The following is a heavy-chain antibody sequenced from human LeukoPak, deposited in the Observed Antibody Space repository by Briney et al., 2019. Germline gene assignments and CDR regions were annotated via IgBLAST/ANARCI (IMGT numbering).Heavy chain of an antibody. CDR3: ARFRTAMQLWKGYYFDY. CDR1: GFTCSRYW. V-gene: IGHV3-7*01. CDR2: IKQDGREK. D-gene: IGHD5-18*01. Sequence: GGSLRLSCAASGFTCSRYWMSWFRQASGKGLELLANIKQDGREKYYVDSVKGRFTISRDNAKNSLYLQMNSLRAEDTAVYYCARFRTAMQLWKGYYFDYWGQGTLVTVSS. J-gene: IGHJ4*02.